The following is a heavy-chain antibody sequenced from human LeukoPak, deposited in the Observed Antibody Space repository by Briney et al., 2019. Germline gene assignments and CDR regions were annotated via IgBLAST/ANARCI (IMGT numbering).Heavy chain of an antibody. D-gene: IGHD6-19*01. J-gene: IGHJ5*02. CDR2: INSDGSST. Sequence: GGSLRLSCAASGFTFSDYWMHWVRQAPGKGLVWVSRINSDGSSTRYADSVKGRFTISRDNAKNTLYLQMNSLGAEDTAVYYCARGSDRVAVAGLNWFDPWGQGTLVTVSS. V-gene: IGHV3-74*01. CDR1: GFTFSDYW. CDR3: ARGSDRVAVAGLNWFDP.